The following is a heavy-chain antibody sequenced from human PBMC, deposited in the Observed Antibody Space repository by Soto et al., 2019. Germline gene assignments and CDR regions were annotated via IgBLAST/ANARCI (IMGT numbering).Heavy chain of an antibody. V-gene: IGHV1-8*01. CDR1: GYTFTSYD. CDR3: ARRRYFDGGWFDT. CDR2: MNPNSGNT. D-gene: IGHD3-9*01. Sequence: ASVKVSCKASGYTFTSYDINWVRQATGQGLERMGWMNPNSGNTGYAQKFQGRVTMTRNTSISTAYMELSSLRSEDTAVYYCARRRYFDGGWFDTWGQGTLVTSPQ. J-gene: IGHJ5*02.